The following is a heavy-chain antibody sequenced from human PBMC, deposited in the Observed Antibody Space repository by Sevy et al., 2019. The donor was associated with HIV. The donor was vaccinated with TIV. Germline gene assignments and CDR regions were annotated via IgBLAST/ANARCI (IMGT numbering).Heavy chain of an antibody. D-gene: IGHD4-17*01. CDR1: GFSFSSYW. J-gene: IGHJ6*02. CDR3: AREGSYGDYRFSYYYGMDV. Sequence: GGSLRLSCAASGFSFSSYWMTWVRQAPGKGLEWVANIYQDGSEKYYVDSVRGRFTISRDNAKNSLYLQMNSLRAEETAVYYCAREGSYGDYRFSYYYGMDVWGQGTTVTVSS. CDR2: IYQDGSEK. V-gene: IGHV3-7*01.